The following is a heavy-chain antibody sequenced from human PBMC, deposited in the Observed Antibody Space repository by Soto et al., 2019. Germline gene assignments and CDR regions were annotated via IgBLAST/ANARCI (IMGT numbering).Heavy chain of an antibody. V-gene: IGHV3-30*03. D-gene: IGHD3-10*01. CDR3: ARELTTSGNLDF. CDR1: GFTFSSYS. CDR2: ISYDGRVT. J-gene: IGHJ4*02. Sequence: GGSLRLSCAASGFTFSSYSMNWVRQAPGKGLEWVAVISYDGRVTFYADSVKGRFTISRDNSKNTMYLQMNSLKPEDTAVYYCARELTTSGNLDFWGPGVLVTVSS.